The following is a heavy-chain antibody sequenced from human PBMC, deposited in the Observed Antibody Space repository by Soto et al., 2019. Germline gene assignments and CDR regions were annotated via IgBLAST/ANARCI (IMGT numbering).Heavy chain of an antibody. CDR1: GFTFSDYY. V-gene: IGHV3-11*01. CDR3: ARDEYSYGYFYYGMDV. CDR2: ISSSGSTI. J-gene: IGHJ6*02. D-gene: IGHD5-18*01. Sequence: QVQLVESGGGLVKPGGSLRLSCAASGFTFSDYYMSWLRQAPGKGLERVLYISSSGSTIYYADSVKGRFTISRDNAKNSLYLQMNTLRAENTAVYYCARDEYSYGYFYYGMDVWGQGTTVTVSS.